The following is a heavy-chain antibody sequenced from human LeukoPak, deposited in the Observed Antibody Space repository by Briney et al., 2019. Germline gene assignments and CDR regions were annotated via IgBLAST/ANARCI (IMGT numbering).Heavy chain of an antibody. J-gene: IGHJ4*02. V-gene: IGHV3-23*01. CDR3: AKYPIAGTARPFDH. CDR1: GFTFSSYA. CDR2: ISGSGGST. Sequence: GGSLRLSCAASGFTFSSYAMSWVRQAPGKGLEWVSAISGSGGSTYYADSVKGRFTISRDNSKNTLYLQMNGLRAEDTAVYYCAKYPIAGTARPFDHWGQGTLVTVSS. D-gene: IGHD6-6*01.